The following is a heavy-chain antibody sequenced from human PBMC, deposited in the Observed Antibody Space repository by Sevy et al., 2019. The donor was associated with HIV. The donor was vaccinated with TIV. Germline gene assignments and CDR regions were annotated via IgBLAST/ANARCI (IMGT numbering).Heavy chain of an antibody. V-gene: IGHV3-7*01. J-gene: IGHJ6*02. CDR3: ARSGGSYDYGMDV. CDR2: IKQDGSEK. D-gene: IGHD1-26*01. CDR1: GFTFSDYY. Sequence: GGSLRLSCAASGFTFSDYYMSWLRQAPGKGLEWVANIKQDGSEKYYVDSVKGRFTISRDNAKNSLYLQMNSLRAEDTAVYYCARSGGSYDYGMDVWGQGTTVTVSS.